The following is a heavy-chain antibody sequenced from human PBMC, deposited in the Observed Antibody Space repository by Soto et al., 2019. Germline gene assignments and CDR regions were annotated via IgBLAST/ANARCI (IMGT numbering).Heavy chain of an antibody. CDR3: ARPPPHSNLCFDY. CDR2: IYHSAST. Sequence: QLQLQESGPGLVKPSETLSLTCTVSGGSISSSSYYWGWIRQPPGKGLEWIGSIYHSASTYYNPSLNSRVTISVDTSKNQFSLRLSSVTAADTAVYYCARPPPHSNLCFDYWGQGTLVTVSS. D-gene: IGHD4-4*01. CDR1: GGSISSSSYY. V-gene: IGHV4-39*01. J-gene: IGHJ4*02.